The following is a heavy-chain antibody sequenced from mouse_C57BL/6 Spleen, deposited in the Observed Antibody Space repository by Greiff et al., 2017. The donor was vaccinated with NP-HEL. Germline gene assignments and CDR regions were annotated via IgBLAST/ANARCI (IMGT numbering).Heavy chain of an antibody. Sequence: EVQVVESGGGLVKPGGSLKLSCAASGFTFSSYTMSWVRQTPEKRLEWVATISGGGGNTYYPDSVKGRFTISRDNAKNTLYLQMSSLRSEDTVLYYCARHEGNYYAMDYWGQGTSVTVSS. CDR3: ARHEGNYYAMDY. V-gene: IGHV5-9*01. CDR2: ISGGGGNT. J-gene: IGHJ4*01. CDR1: GFTFSSYT. D-gene: IGHD2-1*01.